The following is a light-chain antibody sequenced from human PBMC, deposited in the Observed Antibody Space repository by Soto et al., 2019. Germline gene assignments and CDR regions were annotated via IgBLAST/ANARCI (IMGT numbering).Light chain of an antibody. CDR3: QQYGSSPQT. Sequence: EIVLTQSPATLSLSPLEIATPSFMARQSVSSYLAWYQQKPGQAPRLLKYGASNRATSIPDRCSGRWAGTYFTLTISRLEPEDVAVYYCQQYGSSPQTFGEGTKVDIK. J-gene: IGKJ1*01. CDR2: GAS. V-gene: IGKV3-20*01. CDR1: QSVSSY.